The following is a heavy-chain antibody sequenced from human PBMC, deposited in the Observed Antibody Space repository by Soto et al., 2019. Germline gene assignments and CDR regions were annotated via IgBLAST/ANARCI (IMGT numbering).Heavy chain of an antibody. CDR1: VCTFSSYA. CDR2: IIPIFGTA. D-gene: IGHD6-19*01. CDR3: ARDLGSGWYHY. Sequence: SVNDSFQASVCTFSSYAISGVRQAPGQGLEWMGGIIPIFGTANYAQNFQGRVTIAADEATSTAYMELSSLRSEDTAVYYCARDLGSGWYHYWGQGTLVTVSS. J-gene: IGHJ4*02. V-gene: IGHV1-69*13.